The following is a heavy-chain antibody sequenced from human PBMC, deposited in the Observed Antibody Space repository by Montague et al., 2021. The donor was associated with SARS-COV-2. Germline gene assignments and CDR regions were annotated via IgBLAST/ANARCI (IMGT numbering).Heavy chain of an antibody. V-gene: IGHV4-4*07. CDR2: IYPSGGI. J-gene: IGHJ4*02. Sequence: SETLSLTCSVSGGSISGYFWSWIRQPAGKGLEWIGRIYPSGGIXXXGRXXXHPPLKSRVTVSIDTSRHQFSLSLNSVTAADTAVYLCARDSEFSSGHEAEDYFDYWGQGILVAVSS. D-gene: IGHD6-25*01. CDR3: ARDSEFSSGHEAEDYFDY. CDR1: GGSISGYF.